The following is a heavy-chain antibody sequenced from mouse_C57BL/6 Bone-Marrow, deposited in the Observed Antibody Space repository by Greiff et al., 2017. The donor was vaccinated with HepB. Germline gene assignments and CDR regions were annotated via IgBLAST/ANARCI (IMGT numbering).Heavy chain of an antibody. CDR1: GYSFTGYF. V-gene: IGHV1-20*01. CDR3: ARGTDGNFAMDY. Sequence: EVMLVESGPELVKPGDSVKISCKASGYSFTGYFMNWVMQSHGKSLEWIGRINPYNGDTFYNQKFKGKATLTVDKSSSTAHMELRSLTSEDSAVYYCARGTDGNFAMDYWGQGTSVTVSS. CDR2: INPYNGDT. J-gene: IGHJ4*01. D-gene: IGHD2-1*01.